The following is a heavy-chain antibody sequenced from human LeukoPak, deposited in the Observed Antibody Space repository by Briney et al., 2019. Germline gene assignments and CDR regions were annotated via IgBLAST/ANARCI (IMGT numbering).Heavy chain of an antibody. V-gene: IGHV3-23*01. J-gene: IGHJ6*03. Sequence: GGSLRLSCAASGFTFSSYAMSWVRQAPGKGLEWVSAICGSGGSTYYAYSVQGRLNISRDNSKKTLYLQRNSLRAEDTAVYYCAKENWNSRTLGYYYCYYMDVWGKRTTVTISS. D-gene: IGHD1/OR15-1a*01. CDR1: GFTFSSYA. CDR2: ICGSGGST. CDR3: AKENWNSRTLGYYYCYYMDV.